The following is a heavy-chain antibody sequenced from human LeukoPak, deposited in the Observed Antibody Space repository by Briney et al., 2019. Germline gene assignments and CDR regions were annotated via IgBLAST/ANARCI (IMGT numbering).Heavy chain of an antibody. J-gene: IGHJ4*02. CDR2: SSGSGGST. Sequence: GGSLRLSCAASGFTFSSYAMSWVRQAPGKGLELVSASSGSGGSTYYADSVKGRFTISRDNSKNTLYLQMNSLRAEDTAVYYCAKGILTYYYDSSGPQDYWGQGTLVTVSS. V-gene: IGHV3-23*01. CDR3: AKGILTYYYDSSGPQDY. D-gene: IGHD3-22*01. CDR1: GFTFSSYA.